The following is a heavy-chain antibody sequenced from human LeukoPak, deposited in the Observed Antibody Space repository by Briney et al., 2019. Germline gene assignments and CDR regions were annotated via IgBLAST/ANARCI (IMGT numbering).Heavy chain of an antibody. CDR2: ISGSGGST. D-gene: IGHD3-3*01. V-gene: IGHV3-23*01. Sequence: GGSLRLSCAASGFTFSSYAMSWVRQAPGKGLEWVSAISGSGGSTYYADSVKGRFTISRDNSKNTLYLQMNSLRAEDTAVYHCAKDHPYYDFWSGYRDYWGQGTLVTVSS. J-gene: IGHJ4*02. CDR1: GFTFSSYA. CDR3: AKDHPYYDFWSGYRDY.